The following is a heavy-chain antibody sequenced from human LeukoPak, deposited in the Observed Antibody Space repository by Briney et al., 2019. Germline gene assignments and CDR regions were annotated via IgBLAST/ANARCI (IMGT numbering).Heavy chain of an antibody. V-gene: IGHV4-59*01. Sequence: SETLSLTCTVSGGSISSYYWSWLRQPTGKGLEWLGYIYYSGSTNYNPSLKSRVTISVDTSKNQFSLKLSSVTAADTAVYYCAGDRLIAAAGSYYYYGMDVWGQGTTVTVSS. CDR1: GGSISSYY. CDR2: IYYSGST. D-gene: IGHD6-13*01. J-gene: IGHJ6*02. CDR3: AGDRLIAAAGSYYYYGMDV.